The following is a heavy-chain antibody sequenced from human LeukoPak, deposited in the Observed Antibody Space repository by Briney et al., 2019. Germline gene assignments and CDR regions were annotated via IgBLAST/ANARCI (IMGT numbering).Heavy chain of an antibody. CDR2: ISSSSSTI. V-gene: IGHV3-48*04. D-gene: IGHD6-19*01. CDR3: ARGIRAGIYYFDY. CDR1: GFTFSSYS. J-gene: IGHJ4*02. Sequence: PGGSLRLSCAASGFTFSSYSMNWVRQAPGKGLEWVSYISSSSSTIYYADSVKGRFTISRDNAKNSLYLQMTSLRAEDTAVYYCARGIRAGIYYFDYWGQGTLVTVSS.